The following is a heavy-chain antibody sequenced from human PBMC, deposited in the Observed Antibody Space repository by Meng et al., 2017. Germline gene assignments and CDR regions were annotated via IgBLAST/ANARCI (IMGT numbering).Heavy chain of an antibody. D-gene: IGHD2-21*02. V-gene: IGHV3-30*13. CDR1: GFTFSSYA. J-gene: IGHJ4*02. Sequence: GGSLRLSCAASGFTFSSYAMHWVRQAPGKGLGWVAVISYDGSNKYYADSVTGRFTISKDNSENRMYLQMNSQRAEDKAVYYCARGHIVVVAAILGYWGQGTLVTVSS. CDR3: ARGHIVVVAAILGY. CDR2: ISYDGSNK.